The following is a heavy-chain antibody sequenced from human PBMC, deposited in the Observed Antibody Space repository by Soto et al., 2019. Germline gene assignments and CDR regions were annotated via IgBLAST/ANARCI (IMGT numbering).Heavy chain of an antibody. CDR1: GGSFSDTY. J-gene: IGHJ5*02. D-gene: IGHD2-15*01. CDR2: INHNTNT. Sequence: QVHLQQWGAGLLKPSETLSLTCAVYGGSFSDTYWDWLRQTPGKGLEWIGEINHNTNTIYNPSLTSLVTISVDTSKNHFSLKLTSVTAADTSVYYCSRVVRLFRVSFDPWGQGTLVTVSS. CDR3: SRVVRLFRVSFDP. V-gene: IGHV4-34*01.